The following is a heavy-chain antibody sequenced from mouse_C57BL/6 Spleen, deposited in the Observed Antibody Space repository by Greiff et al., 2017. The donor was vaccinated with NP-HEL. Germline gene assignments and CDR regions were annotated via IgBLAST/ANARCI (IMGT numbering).Heavy chain of an antibody. CDR3: ARGGRGNYYAMDY. CDR1: GYTFTDYY. J-gene: IGHJ4*01. V-gene: IGHV1-76*01. Sequence: QVQLQQSGAELVRPGASVKLSCKASGYTFTDYYINWVKQRPGQGLEWIARIYPGSGNTYYNEKFKGKATLTAEKSSSTAYMQLSSLTSEDSAVYFCARGGRGNYYAMDYWGQGTSVTVSS. D-gene: IGHD3-3*01. CDR2: IYPGSGNT.